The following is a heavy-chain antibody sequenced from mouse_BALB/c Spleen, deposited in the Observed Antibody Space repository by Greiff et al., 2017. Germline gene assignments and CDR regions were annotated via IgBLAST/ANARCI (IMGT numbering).Heavy chain of an antibody. CDR3: ARRGFAD. Sequence: QVQLQQPGAELVKPGTSVKLSCKASGYNFTSYWINWVKLRPGQGLEWIGDIYPGSGSTNYNEKFKSKATLTVDTSSSTAYMQLSSLASEDSALYYCARRGFADWGQGTLVTVSA. J-gene: IGHJ3*01. CDR2: IYPGSGST. V-gene: IGHV1-55*01. CDR1: GYNFTSYW.